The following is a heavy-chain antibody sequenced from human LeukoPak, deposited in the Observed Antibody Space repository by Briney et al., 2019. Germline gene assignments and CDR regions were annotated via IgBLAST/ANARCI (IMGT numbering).Heavy chain of an antibody. D-gene: IGHD2-15*01. Sequence: GASVKVSCKASGYTFTGYYMHWVRQAPGQGLEWMGWINPNSGGTNYAQKFQGRVTMTRDTSISTAYMELSRLRSDDTAVYYCAGSYCNGGSCYWFDPWGQGTLVNVSS. CDR1: GYTFTGYY. CDR3: AGSYCNGGSCYWFDP. J-gene: IGHJ5*02. CDR2: INPNSGGT. V-gene: IGHV1-2*02.